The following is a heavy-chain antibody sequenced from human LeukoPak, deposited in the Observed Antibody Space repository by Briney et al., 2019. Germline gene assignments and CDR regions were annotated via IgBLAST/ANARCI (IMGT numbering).Heavy chain of an antibody. CDR2: IYYSGST. CDR1: GGSISSYY. J-gene: IGHJ6*02. CDR3: AREVYGMDV. Sequence: PSETLSLTCTVSGGSISSYYWSWIRQPPGKGLEWIGYIYYSGSTNYNPSLKSRVTISVDTSKNQFSLKLSSVTAADTAVYYCAREVYGMDVWGQGTTVTVSS. V-gene: IGHV4-59*01.